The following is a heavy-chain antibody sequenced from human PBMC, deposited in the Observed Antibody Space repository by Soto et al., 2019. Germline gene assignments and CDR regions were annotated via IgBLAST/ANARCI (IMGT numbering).Heavy chain of an antibody. CDR1: GFTFSDYT. V-gene: IGHV3-21*01. CDR3: ARLATSDY. Sequence: EVQLVESGGGLVKPGGSLRIACAAYGFTFSDYTMNWVRQAPGKGLEWVSSISGSGSDMYYADSVRGRFIISRDNAKNARYLKLMSLIVEDTAVYFCARLATSDYWGQGTLVTVS. D-gene: IGHD1-1*01. CDR2: ISGSGSDM. J-gene: IGHJ4*02.